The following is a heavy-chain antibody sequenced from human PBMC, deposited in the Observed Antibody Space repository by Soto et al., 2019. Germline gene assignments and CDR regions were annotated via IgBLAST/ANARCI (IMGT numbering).Heavy chain of an antibody. Sequence: QVQLVQSGAEVKKPGSSVTVSCTASGGTFSSYTISWVRQAPGQGLEWMGGIIPIFGTANYAQKFQGRVTITADESTSTAYMELSSLRSEETAVYYCARGNHRWLQLWYFDLWGRGTLVTVSS. D-gene: IGHD5-12*01. CDR3: ARGNHRWLQLWYFDL. V-gene: IGHV1-69*12. CDR1: GGTFSSYT. J-gene: IGHJ2*01. CDR2: IIPIFGTA.